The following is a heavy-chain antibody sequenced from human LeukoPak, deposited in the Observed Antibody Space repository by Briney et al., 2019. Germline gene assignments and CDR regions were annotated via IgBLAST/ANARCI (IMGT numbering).Heavy chain of an antibody. CDR3: ARNFSPDFDY. Sequence: SQTLSLTCAISGDSVSSSTSAWSWIRQSPSRGFEWLGRIYFRSKWIHDYALSVRGRITINPDTSKNQVSLQLNSMTPEDTAIYYCARNFSPDFDYWGQGTLVTVSS. D-gene: IGHD1-14*01. J-gene: IGHJ4*02. V-gene: IGHV6-1*01. CDR1: GDSVSSSTSA. CDR2: IYFRSKWIH.